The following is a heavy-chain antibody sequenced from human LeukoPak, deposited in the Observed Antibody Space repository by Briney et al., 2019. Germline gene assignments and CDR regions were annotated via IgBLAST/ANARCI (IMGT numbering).Heavy chain of an antibody. D-gene: IGHD6-6*01. CDR3: ARDFHQSSDY. CDR1: GFTFSSYA. Sequence: PGGSLRLSCAASGFTFSSYAMHWVRQAPGKGLEWVAVISYDGSNKYYADSVKGRFTISRDNSKNTLYLQMNSLRAEDTAVYYCARDFHQSSDYWGQGTLVTVSS. CDR2: ISYDGSNK. J-gene: IGHJ4*02. V-gene: IGHV3-30-3*01.